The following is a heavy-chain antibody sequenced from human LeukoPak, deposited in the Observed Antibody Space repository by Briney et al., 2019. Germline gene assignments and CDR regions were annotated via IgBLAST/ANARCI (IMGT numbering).Heavy chain of an antibody. D-gene: IGHD3-22*01. V-gene: IGHV3-23*01. CDR1: GFTFSTYA. CDR2: ISGSGVNT. Sequence: WGSLSLSCAASGFTFSTYALSWVRQAPGKELEWVSAISGSGVNTYYADSVKGRFTISRDNSKNTLYLQMNSLRAEDTAVYYCAKDHYYDGSAYQDAFDIWGQGKMVPVFS. J-gene: IGHJ3*02. CDR3: AKDHYYDGSAYQDAFDI.